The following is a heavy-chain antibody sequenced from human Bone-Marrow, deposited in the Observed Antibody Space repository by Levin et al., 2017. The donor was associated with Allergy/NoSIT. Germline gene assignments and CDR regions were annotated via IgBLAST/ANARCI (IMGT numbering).Heavy chain of an antibody. CDR2: IRPSSHNT. V-gene: IGHV3-23*01. CDR3: VKHFSH. CDR1: GFTFAYSA. Sequence: PGESLKISCVASGFTFAYSAMSWVRQAPGKGLEWVSSIRPSSHNTNYVDSVEGRFTVSRDDSKNTLYLQMNSLRVEDTAVYYCVKHFSHWGQGTLVTVSS. J-gene: IGHJ4*02.